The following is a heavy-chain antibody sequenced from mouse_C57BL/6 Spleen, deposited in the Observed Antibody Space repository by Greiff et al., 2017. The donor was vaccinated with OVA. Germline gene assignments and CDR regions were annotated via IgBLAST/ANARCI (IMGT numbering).Heavy chain of an antibody. D-gene: IGHD1-1*01. CDR1: GFTFSSYA. CDR2: ISDGGSYT. V-gene: IGHV5-4*01. Sequence: EVKLMESGGGLVKPGGSLKLSCAASGFTFSSYAMSWVRQTPEKRLEWVATISDGGSYTYYPDNVKGRFTISRDNAKNNLYLQMSHLKSEDTAMYYCAREDGSSSFDYWGQGTTLTVSS. CDR3: AREDGSSSFDY. J-gene: IGHJ2*01.